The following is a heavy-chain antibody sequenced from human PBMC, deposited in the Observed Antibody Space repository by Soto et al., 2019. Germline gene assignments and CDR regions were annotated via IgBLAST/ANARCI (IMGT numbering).Heavy chain of an antibody. Sequence: SETLSLTCTVSGGSISSYYWSWIRQPPGKGLEWVGYIYYSGSTNYNPSLKSRVTISVDTSKNQFSLKLSSVTAADTAVYYCARDKMVRGAKSSGMDVWGQGTAVTVSS. J-gene: IGHJ6*02. D-gene: IGHD3-10*01. CDR2: IYYSGST. V-gene: IGHV4-59*01. CDR1: GGSISSYY. CDR3: ARDKMVRGAKSSGMDV.